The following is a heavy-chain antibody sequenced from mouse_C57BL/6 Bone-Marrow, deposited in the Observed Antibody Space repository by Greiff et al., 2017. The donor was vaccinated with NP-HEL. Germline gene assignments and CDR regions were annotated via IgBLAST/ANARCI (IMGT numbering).Heavy chain of an antibody. CDR2: ISYDGSN. CDR3: ARGLGDGYYVDWYFDV. J-gene: IGHJ1*03. V-gene: IGHV3-6*01. CDR1: GYSITSGYY. Sequence: EVQLQQSGPGLVKPSQSLSLTCSVTGYSITSGYYWNWIRQFPGNKLEWMGYISYDGSNNYIPSLKNRISITRDTSKNQFFLKLKSVTTEDTATYYCARGLGDGYYVDWYFDVWGTGTTVTVSS. D-gene: IGHD2-3*01.